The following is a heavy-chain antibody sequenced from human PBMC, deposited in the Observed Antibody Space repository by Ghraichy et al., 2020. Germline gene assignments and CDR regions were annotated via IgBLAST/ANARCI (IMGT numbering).Heavy chain of an antibody. CDR1: GASVSSSNHN. CDR3: ATLSTFCSGGSCSPEDWFDP. Sequence: SETLSLICTVSGASVSSSNHNWGWIRQPPGEGLEWIGTIYYTGTTYYNPSLKSRVSISLDTSKNQFSLNLSSVTAADTAVYYCATLSTFCSGGSCSPEDWFDPWGQGTLVTVSS. CDR2: IYYTGTT. D-gene: IGHD2-15*01. J-gene: IGHJ5*02. V-gene: IGHV4-39*01.